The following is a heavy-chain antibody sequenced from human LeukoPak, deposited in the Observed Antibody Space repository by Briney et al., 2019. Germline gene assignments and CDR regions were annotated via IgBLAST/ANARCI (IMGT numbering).Heavy chain of an antibody. V-gene: IGHV3-23*01. CDR1: GLTPSSCA. Sequence: GGSLRLSCAASGLTPSSCAMSWVRQAPGKGLEWVPAISGSGDSTYYADSVKGRFTISRDNSKSMLYLQMNSLRAEDTATYYCAARPTSAAVAPSDFWGQGTLVTVSS. CDR2: ISGSGDST. CDR3: AARPTSAAVAPSDF. J-gene: IGHJ4*02. D-gene: IGHD6-19*01.